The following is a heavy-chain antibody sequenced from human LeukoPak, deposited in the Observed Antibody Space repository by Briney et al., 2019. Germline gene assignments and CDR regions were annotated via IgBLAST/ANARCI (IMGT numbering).Heavy chain of an antibody. D-gene: IGHD3-22*01. Sequence: SETLSLTCTVSGGSISRSNYYWGWIRQPPGKGPEWIGSVYYSGSTYYNPSLKSRVTISVDTSKNQFSLKLSSVTAADTAVYYCSYDSSGFFYFDYWGQGTLVTVSS. CDR1: GGSISRSNYY. J-gene: IGHJ4*02. CDR3: SYDSSGFFYFDY. CDR2: VYYSGST. V-gene: IGHV4-39*01.